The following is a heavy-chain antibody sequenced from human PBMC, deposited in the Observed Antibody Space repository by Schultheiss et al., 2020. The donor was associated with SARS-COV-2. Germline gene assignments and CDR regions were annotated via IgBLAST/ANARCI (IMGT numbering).Heavy chain of an antibody. CDR2: MYYSGNT. Sequence: SETLSLTCTVSGGSISSYYWSWIRQPPGKGLEWIGYMYYSGNTKYNPSLKSRVTISVDTAKNQFSLKVSSVTAADTAVYYCASRSSGYYPYFDYWGQGTLVTVSS. V-gene: IGHV4-59*01. D-gene: IGHD3-22*01. CDR3: ASRSSGYYPYFDY. J-gene: IGHJ4*02. CDR1: GGSISSYY.